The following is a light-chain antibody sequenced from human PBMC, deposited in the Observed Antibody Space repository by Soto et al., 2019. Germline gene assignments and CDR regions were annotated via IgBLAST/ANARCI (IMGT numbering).Light chain of an antibody. V-gene: IGLV2-14*01. Sequence: QPASVSGSPGQSITISCTGTSSDVGGYNYVSWYQQHPGKAPKLMIYDVSNRPSGVSSRFSGSKSGNTASLTISGLQAEDEADYYCSSYTSSSPLYVFGTGTKLTVL. CDR1: SSDVGGYNY. J-gene: IGLJ1*01. CDR3: SSYTSSSPLYV. CDR2: DVS.